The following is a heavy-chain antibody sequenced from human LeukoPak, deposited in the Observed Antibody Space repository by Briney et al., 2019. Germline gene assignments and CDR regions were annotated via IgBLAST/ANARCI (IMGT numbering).Heavy chain of an antibody. CDR3: ARVEEGYGSGRRENYYYYYMDV. J-gene: IGHJ6*03. CDR1: GGSISSGNYN. D-gene: IGHD3-10*01. CDR2: IYTSGST. V-gene: IGHV4-61*09. Sequence: PSQTLSLTCTVSGGSISSGNYNWSWIRQPAGKGLEWIGHIYTSGSTNYNPSLKSRVTISVDTSKNQFSLKLSSVTAADTAVYYCARVEEGYGSGRRENYYYYYMDVWGKGTTVTISS.